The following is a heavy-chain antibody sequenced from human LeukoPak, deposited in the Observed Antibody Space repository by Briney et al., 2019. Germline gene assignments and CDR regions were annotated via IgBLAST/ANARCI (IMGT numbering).Heavy chain of an antibody. CDR3: TTLGDLMADGPYYYMDI. CDR2: IKSKTDGGTT. J-gene: IGHJ6*03. D-gene: IGHD3-16*01. Sequence: PGRSLRLSCAASGFTFSDYFFSWVRQAPGKGPEWVGRIKSKTDGGTTDYAAPVKGRFTISRDDSKNTLYLQMNSLKTEDTAVCYCTTLGDLMADGPYYYMDIWGKGTTVTVSS. V-gene: IGHV3-15*01. CDR1: GFTFSDYF.